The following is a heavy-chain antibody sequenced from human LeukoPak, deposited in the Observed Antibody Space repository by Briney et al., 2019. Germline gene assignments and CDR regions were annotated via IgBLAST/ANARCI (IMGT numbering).Heavy chain of an antibody. D-gene: IGHD2-8*02. J-gene: IGHJ4*02. CDR3: TRSGGWWSLDY. V-gene: IGHV4-4*02. Sequence: SETLSLTCAVSGDSISSSNWWSWVRQPPGKGLDWIGEISRAGSTKYNPSLKNRVTISKDNSKNQFSLKLNSVTAADTAVYYCTRSGGWWSLDYWGQGALVTVSS. CDR2: ISRAGST. CDR1: GDSISSSNW.